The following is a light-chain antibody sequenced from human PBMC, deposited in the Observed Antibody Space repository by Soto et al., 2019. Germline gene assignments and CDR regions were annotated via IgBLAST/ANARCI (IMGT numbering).Light chain of an antibody. CDR1: NIGNKS. J-gene: IGLJ2*01. CDR2: YDS. V-gene: IGLV3-21*04. CDR3: QVWDSSSDHVV. Sequence: CELTQPPSVSVAPGETAKITCGGTNIGNKSVHWYQQKPGQAPVLVIYYDSARPSGIPERFSGSNSGNTATLSINRVEAGDEADYYCQVWDSSSDHVVFGGGTKVTVL.